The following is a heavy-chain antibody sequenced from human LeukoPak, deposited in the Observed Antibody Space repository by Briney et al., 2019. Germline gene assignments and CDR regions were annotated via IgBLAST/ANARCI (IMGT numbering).Heavy chain of an antibody. V-gene: IGHV4-39*01. J-gene: IGHJ6*02. D-gene: IGHD2-2*01. CDR2: IYYSGST. Sequence: SETLSLTCTVSGGSLSSSSYYWGWIRQPPGKGLEWIGSIYYSGSTYYNPSLKSRVTISVDTSKNQFSLKLSSVTAADTAVYYCARGLVPAAPTEIYYYYYGMDVWGQGTTVTVSS. CDR3: ARGLVPAAPTEIYYYYYGMDV. CDR1: GGSLSSSSYY.